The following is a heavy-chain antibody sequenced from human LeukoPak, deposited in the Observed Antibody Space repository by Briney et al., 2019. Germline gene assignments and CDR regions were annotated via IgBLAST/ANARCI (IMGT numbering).Heavy chain of an antibody. J-gene: IGHJ4*02. CDR2: INDEGSST. CDR3: AREGRDYGGNPFDY. CDR1: GFTFSSYW. Sequence: GGSLRLSCAASGFTFSSYWMHWARQAPGKGLVWVSRINDEGSSTTYADSVKGRFTISRDNAKNTLYLQMNSLRAEDTAVYYCAREGRDYGGNPFDYWGQGTLVTVSS. D-gene: IGHD4-23*01. V-gene: IGHV3-74*01.